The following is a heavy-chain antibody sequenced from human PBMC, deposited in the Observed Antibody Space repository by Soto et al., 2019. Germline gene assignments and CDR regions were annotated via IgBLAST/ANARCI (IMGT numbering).Heavy chain of an antibody. CDR2: IWYDGDNK. D-gene: IGHD3-22*01. J-gene: IGHJ6*02. Sequence: QVQLVESGGGVVQPGRSLRLSCAASGFTFSYYGMHWVRQAPGKGLEWVALIWYDGDNKYYEDSVKGRFTISRDNSKNSLYLQMNSLRAEDTAVYYCARWLTTNQGYYNGMDVCGQGPTVTVS. CDR1: GFTFSYYG. CDR3: ARWLTTNQGYYNGMDV. V-gene: IGHV3-33*01.